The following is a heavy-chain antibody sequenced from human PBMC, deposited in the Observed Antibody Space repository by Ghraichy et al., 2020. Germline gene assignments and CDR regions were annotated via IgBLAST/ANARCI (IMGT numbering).Heavy chain of an antibody. D-gene: IGHD2-2*03. CDR1: GGSISSGGHY. CDR2: IYYTGST. CDR3: ARDGFCSSTSCYGTWWFDP. V-gene: IGHV4-31*03. Sequence: SETLSLTCTVSGGSISSGGHYWSWIRQHPGKGLEWIGYIYYTGSTSYDPSLKSRVTISVDTSKNQFSLKLSSVTAADTAVYYCARDGFCSSTSCYGTWWFDPWGQGTLVTVSS. J-gene: IGHJ5*02.